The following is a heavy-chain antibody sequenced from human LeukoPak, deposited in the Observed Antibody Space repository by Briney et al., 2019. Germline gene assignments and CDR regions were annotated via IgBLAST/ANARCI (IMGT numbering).Heavy chain of an antibody. CDR3: VRAGVGARFDY. V-gene: IGHV4-39*07. J-gene: IGHJ4*02. Sequence: SETLSLTCTVSGGSISSSSYYWGWIRQPPGKGLEWIGSIYYSGSTYYNPSLKSRVTISVDTSKNQFSLKLSSVTAADTAVYYCVRAGVGARFDYWGQGTLVTVSS. CDR1: GGSISSSSYY. D-gene: IGHD1-26*01. CDR2: IYYSGST.